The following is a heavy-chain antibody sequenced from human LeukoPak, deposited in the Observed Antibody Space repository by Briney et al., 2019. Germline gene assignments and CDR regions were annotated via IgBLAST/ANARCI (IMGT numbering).Heavy chain of an antibody. CDR2: ISSSSSYI. J-gene: IGHJ3*02. CDR1: GFTFSSYS. Sequence: GGSLRLSCAASGFTFSSYSMNWVRQAPGKGLEWVSSISSSSSYIYYADSVKGRFTISRDNAKNSLYLQMNSLRAEDTAVYYCARRQLLKGNYAFGIWGQGTMVTVSS. CDR3: ARRQLLKGNYAFGI. V-gene: IGHV3-21*01. D-gene: IGHD2-2*01.